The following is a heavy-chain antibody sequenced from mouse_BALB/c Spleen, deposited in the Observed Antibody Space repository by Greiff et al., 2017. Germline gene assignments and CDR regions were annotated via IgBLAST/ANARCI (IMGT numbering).Heavy chain of an antibody. CDR1: GFNIKDTY. Sequence: EVQLQQSGAELVKPGASVKLSCTASGFNIKDTYMHWVKQRPEQGLEWIGRIDPANGNTKYDPKFQGKATITADTSSNTVYLQLSSLTSEDTAVYYCALTATGFAYWGQGTLVTVSA. V-gene: IGHV14-3*02. D-gene: IGHD1-2*01. CDR3: ALTATGFAY. J-gene: IGHJ3*01. CDR2: IDPANGNT.